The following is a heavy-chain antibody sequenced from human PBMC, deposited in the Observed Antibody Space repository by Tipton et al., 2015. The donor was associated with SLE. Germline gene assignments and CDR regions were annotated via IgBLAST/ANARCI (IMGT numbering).Heavy chain of an antibody. J-gene: IGHJ6*02. CDR1: GGSLSGDTYY. CDR3: ARTVYCNGGGCYQLGYYFYAMDV. CDR2: IFTSGNT. Sequence: TLSLTCTVSGGSLSGDTYYWSWIRQPAGEGLEWIGRIFTSGNTNYNPSLKSRVTISVDTSKNQFSLELSSVTAADTAVYYCARTVYCNGGGCYQLGYYFYAMDVWGQGTTVTVS. D-gene: IGHD2-15*01. V-gene: IGHV4-61*02.